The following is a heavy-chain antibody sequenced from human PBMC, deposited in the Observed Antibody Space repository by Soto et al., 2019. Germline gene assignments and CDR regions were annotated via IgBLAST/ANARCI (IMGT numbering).Heavy chain of an antibody. CDR2: IYDSGTT. CDR3: ARRTVFHYYMGV. D-gene: IGHD4-17*01. J-gene: IGHJ6*03. V-gene: IGHV4-59*08. Sequence: SETLSLTCTVSGGSFSTYYWCWIRQPPGKELEWIGCIYDSGTTNYNPALKSRVTISVDTSKNQFSLRLSSVTAADTAVYYCARRTVFHYYMGVRGTGTTVTVSS. CDR1: GGSFSTYY.